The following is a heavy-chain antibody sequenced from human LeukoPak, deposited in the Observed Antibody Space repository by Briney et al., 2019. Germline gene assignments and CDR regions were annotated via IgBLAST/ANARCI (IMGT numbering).Heavy chain of an antibody. CDR3: ARGVYDSSGYYRYYFDY. Sequence: GGSLRLSCAASGFTFSSYCMSWVRQAPGKGLEWVANIRQDGSDEYCVDSVKGRFTISRDNAKNSLYLQMNSLRAGDTAFYYCARGVYDSSGYYRYYFDYWGQGTLVTVSS. J-gene: IGHJ4*02. D-gene: IGHD3-22*01. CDR2: IRQDGSDE. CDR1: GFTFSSYC. V-gene: IGHV3-7*02.